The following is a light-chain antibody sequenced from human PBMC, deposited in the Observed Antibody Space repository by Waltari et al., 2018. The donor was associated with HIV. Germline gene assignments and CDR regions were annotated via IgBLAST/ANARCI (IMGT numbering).Light chain of an antibody. CDR3: QVRDSTVV. CDR1: DIGNKS. V-gene: IGLV3-21*02. Sequence: SSVVAQSPSVSVAPGQTAYITCDGDDIGNKSVNWYQQKAGQAPVLVVFGDKDRASGIRDRVSGSNSPYTATLTIAAVEAGDEADYYCQVRDSTVVFGGGTRLNV. J-gene: IGLJ2*01. CDR2: GDK.